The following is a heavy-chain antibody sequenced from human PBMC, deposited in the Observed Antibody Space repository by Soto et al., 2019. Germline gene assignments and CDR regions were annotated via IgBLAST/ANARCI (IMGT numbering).Heavy chain of an antibody. CDR1: GGSISSYY. Sequence: SETLSLTCTVSGGSISSYYWSWIRQPPGKGLEWIGYIYYSGSTNYNPSLKSRVTISVDTSKNQFSLKLSSVTAADTAVYYCARDLEGYYFDYWSQGTLVTVSS. CDR2: IYYSGST. J-gene: IGHJ4*02. CDR3: ARDLEGYYFDY. D-gene: IGHD3-3*01. V-gene: IGHV4-59*01.